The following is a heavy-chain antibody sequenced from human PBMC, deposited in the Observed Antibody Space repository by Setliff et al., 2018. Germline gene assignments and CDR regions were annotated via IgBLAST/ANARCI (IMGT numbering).Heavy chain of an antibody. CDR1: GFTFRVYN. Sequence: PGGSLRLSCAASGFTFRVYNMHWVRQAPGKGLEWVAFISDDGSDTYFADSVNGRFTISRDNSMNTLYLQMNNLRAEDTALYYCARRGGTSGQGAFDIWGQGTMVTVSS. CDR3: ARRGGTSGQGAFDI. V-gene: IGHV3-30*07. D-gene: IGHD1-26*01. CDR2: ISDDGSDT. J-gene: IGHJ3*02.